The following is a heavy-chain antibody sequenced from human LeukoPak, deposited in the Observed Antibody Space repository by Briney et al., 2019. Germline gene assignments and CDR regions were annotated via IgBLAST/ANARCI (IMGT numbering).Heavy chain of an antibody. CDR2: IRGGGITT. CDR1: GFTFSNYA. D-gene: IGHD6-19*01. V-gene: IGHV3-23*01. Sequence: GGSLRLSCAASGFTFSNYAMSWVRQAPGKGLEWVSTIRGGGITTYYADSAKGRFTISRDNSKNTMFLQMNSLRADDTAVYYCPRQSYASGWNPFDYWGQGTLVTVSS. CDR3: PRQSYASGWNPFDY. J-gene: IGHJ4*02.